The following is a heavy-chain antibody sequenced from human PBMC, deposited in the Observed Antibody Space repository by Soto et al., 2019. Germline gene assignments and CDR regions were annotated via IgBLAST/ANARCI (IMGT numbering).Heavy chain of an antibody. D-gene: IGHD6-19*01. CDR2: IYSSGTT. CDR1: GDSISGSRHF. J-gene: IGHJ5*02. Sequence: SETLSLTCSVSGDSISGSRHFWGWVRQPPGKGLEWIGSIYSSGTTYHNPSLKSRVTISVDASDNQFSLKLSSVTDADTAVYYWARHSPVQWVADNWFDPWGQGTMVTVSS. CDR3: ARHSPVQWVADNWFDP. V-gene: IGHV4-39*01.